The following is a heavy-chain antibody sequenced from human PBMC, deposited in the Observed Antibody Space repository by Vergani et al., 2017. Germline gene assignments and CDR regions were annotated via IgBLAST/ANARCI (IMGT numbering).Heavy chain of an antibody. CDR1: GYTFTSYG. Sequence: QVQLVQSGAEVKKPGASVKVSCKASGYTFTSYGISWVRQAPGQGLEWMGWISAYNGNTNYAQKFQGRVTITRDTSASTAYMELSSLRSEDTAVYYCARDRAAMRGADYWGQGTLVTVSS. CDR3: ARDRAAMRGADY. V-gene: IGHV1-18*01. J-gene: IGHJ4*02. D-gene: IGHD2-2*01. CDR2: ISAYNGNT.